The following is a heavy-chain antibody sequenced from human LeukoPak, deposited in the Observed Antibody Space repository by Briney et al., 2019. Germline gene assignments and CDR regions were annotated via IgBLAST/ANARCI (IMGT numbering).Heavy chain of an antibody. CDR2: ISGSGGST. D-gene: IGHD6-19*01. V-gene: IGHV3-23*01. Sequence: GGSLRLSCAASGFTFSSYAMSWVRQAPGKGLELVSAISGSGGSTYYADSVKGRFTISRDNSKNTLYLQMNSLRAEDTAVYYCANPGIAVAGSEDYWGQGTLVTVSS. CDR3: ANPGIAVAGSEDY. CDR1: GFTFSSYA. J-gene: IGHJ4*02.